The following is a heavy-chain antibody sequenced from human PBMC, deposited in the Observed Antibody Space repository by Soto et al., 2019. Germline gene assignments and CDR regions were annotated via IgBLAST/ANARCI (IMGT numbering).Heavy chain of an antibody. CDR3: ARSIGPGIAVAGTKGVPFDY. J-gene: IGHJ4*02. CDR2: ISAYNGNT. CDR1: GYTFTSYG. Sequence: ASVKVSCKASGYTFTSYGISWVRQAPGQGLEWMGWISAYNGNTNYAQKLQGRVTMTTDTSTSTAYMELRSLRSDDTAVYYCARSIGPGIAVAGTKGVPFDYWGQGTLVTVSS. V-gene: IGHV1-18*01. D-gene: IGHD6-19*01.